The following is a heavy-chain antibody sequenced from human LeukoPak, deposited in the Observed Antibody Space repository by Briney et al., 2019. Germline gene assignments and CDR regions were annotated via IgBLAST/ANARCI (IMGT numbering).Heavy chain of an antibody. Sequence: SETLSLTCTVSGGSISSYYWSWIRQPPGKGLERIGYIYYSGSTNYNPSLKSRVTISVDTSKNQFSLKLSSVTAADTAVYYCASSTYYYDSSGHWFDPWGQGTLVTVAS. J-gene: IGHJ5*02. V-gene: IGHV4-59*08. CDR3: ASSTYYYDSSGHWFDP. CDR2: IYYSGST. D-gene: IGHD3-22*01. CDR1: GGSISSYY.